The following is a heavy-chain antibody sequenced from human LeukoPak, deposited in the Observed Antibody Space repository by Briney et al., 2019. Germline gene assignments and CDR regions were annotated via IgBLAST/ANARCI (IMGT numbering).Heavy chain of an antibody. Sequence: ASVKVSCKASGYTFTGYYIHWLRQAPGQGLEWMGWMNPNSGDTHYAQKFQGRVTVTRDTSISTAYMELSRLRSDDTAVYYCARDRNSYGYWKGLYYYYYMDVWGKGTTVTVSS. CDR3: ARDRNSYGYWKGLYYYYYMDV. V-gene: IGHV1-2*02. CDR1: GYTFTGYY. J-gene: IGHJ6*03. D-gene: IGHD5-18*01. CDR2: MNPNSGDT.